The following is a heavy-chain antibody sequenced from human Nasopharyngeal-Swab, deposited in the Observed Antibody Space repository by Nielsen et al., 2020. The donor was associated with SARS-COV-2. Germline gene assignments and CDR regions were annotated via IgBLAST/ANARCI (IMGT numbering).Heavy chain of an antibody. D-gene: IGHD3-10*01. CDR2: IYHSGST. V-gene: IGHV4-30-2*01. Sequence: WIRQPPGKGLEWIGYIYHSGSTYYNPSLKSRVTISVDRSKNQFSLELAYVTAADTAVYYCARELGARNLYFDSWDQATLVTVSS. CDR3: ARELGARNLYFDS. J-gene: IGHJ4*02.